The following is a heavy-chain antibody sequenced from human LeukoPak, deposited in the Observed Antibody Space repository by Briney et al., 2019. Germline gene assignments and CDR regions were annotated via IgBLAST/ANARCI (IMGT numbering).Heavy chain of an antibody. CDR1: GFTFSAYG. CDR3: ARDGGAASSWSDY. Sequence: PGGSLRLSCAASGFTFSAYGMHWVRQAPGKGLEGVAVIWYDESNKYYADSVKGRFTISRDNSKNTMYLQMNSLRAEDTAVYYCARDGGAASSWSDYWGQGTLVTVSS. D-gene: IGHD6-13*01. J-gene: IGHJ4*02. V-gene: IGHV3-33*01. CDR2: IWYDESNK.